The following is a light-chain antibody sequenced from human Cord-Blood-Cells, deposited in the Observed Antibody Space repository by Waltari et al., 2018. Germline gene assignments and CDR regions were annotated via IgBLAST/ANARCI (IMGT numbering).Light chain of an antibody. CDR3: QQYGSSPPLT. CDR2: GAS. J-gene: IGKJ4*01. Sequence: IVLTPSPGTLSLSPGERATLPCRASQSVSSSYLAWYQQKPGQAPRLLIYGASSRATGIPDRFSGSGSGTDFTLTISRLEPEDFAVYYCQQYGSSPPLTFGGGTKVEIK. CDR1: QSVSSSY. V-gene: IGKV3-20*01.